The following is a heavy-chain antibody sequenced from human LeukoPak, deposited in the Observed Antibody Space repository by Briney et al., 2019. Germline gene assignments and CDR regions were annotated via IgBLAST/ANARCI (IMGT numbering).Heavy chain of an antibody. CDR1: GFTFSDYY. CDR2: ISSSSSYT. J-gene: IGHJ2*01. D-gene: IGHD7-27*01. V-gene: IGHV3-11*06. CDR3: AREAGTGERWYFDL. Sequence: GGSLRLSCAASGFTFSDYYMSWIRQAPGKGLEWVSYISSSSSYTNYADSVKGRFTISRDNAKNSLYLQMNSLRAEDTAVYYCAREAGTGERWYFDLWGRGTLVTVSS.